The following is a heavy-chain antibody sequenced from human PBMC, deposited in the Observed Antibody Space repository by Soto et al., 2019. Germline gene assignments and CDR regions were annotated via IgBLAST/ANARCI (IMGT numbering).Heavy chain of an antibody. V-gene: IGHV4-30-2*01. D-gene: IGHD3-16*01. CDR3: ASLEGGPEGFWFDP. CDR1: GGSISSGGYS. Sequence: PSETLSLTCAVSGGSISSGGYSWSWIRQPPGKGLEWIGYIYHSGSTYYNPSLKSRVTISVDRSKNQFSLKLSSVTAADTAVYYCASLEGGPEGFWFDPWGQGTLVTVSS. CDR2: IYHSGST. J-gene: IGHJ5*02.